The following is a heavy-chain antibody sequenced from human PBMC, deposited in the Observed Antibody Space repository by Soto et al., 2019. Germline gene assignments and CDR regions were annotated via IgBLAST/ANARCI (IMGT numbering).Heavy chain of an antibody. J-gene: IGHJ3*02. D-gene: IGHD3-22*01. V-gene: IGHV4-39*01. CDR2: IYYIGNT. CDR3: ARPYYDSSCYWGAIDI. Sequence: PSETLSLTCIVSNGSISSRSSYWGWIRQTPGKGLEWIGSIYYIGNTHYYPSLKSRVTISADMSKTQFSLKLNSVTAADTAVYYCARPYYDSSCYWGAIDIWGQGTMVTVSS. CDR1: NGSISSRSSY.